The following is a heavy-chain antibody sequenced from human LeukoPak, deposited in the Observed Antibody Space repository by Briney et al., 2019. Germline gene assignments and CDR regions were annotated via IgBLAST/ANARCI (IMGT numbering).Heavy chain of an antibody. D-gene: IGHD3-3*01. CDR1: GYTFTGYY. Sequence: ASVKVSCKASGYTFTGYYMHWVRQAPGQGLEWMGWINPNSGGTNYAQKLQGRVTMTTDTSTSTAYMELRSLRSDDTAVYYCARRDFWSGYYGPQPRYYYYYMDVWGKGTTVTVSS. V-gene: IGHV1-2*02. CDR3: ARRDFWSGYYGPQPRYYYYYMDV. J-gene: IGHJ6*03. CDR2: INPNSGGT.